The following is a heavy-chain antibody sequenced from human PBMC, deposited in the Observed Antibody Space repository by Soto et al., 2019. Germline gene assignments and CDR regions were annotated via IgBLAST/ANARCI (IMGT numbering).Heavy chain of an antibody. D-gene: IGHD3-10*01. V-gene: IGHV3-15*01. J-gene: IGHJ6*02. CDR3: TTDFQVLWFGELFYYYGMDV. CDR1: GFTFSNAW. Sequence: GGSLRLSCAASGFTFSNAWMSWVRQAPGKGLEWVGRIKSKTDGGTTDYAAPVKGRFTISRDDSKNTLYLQMNSLKTEDTAVYYCTTDFQVLWFGELFYYYGMDVWGQGTTATVSS. CDR2: IKSKTDGGTT.